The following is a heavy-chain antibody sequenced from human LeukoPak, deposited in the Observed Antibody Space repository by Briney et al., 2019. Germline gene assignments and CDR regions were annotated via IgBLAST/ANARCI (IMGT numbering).Heavy chain of an antibody. D-gene: IGHD3-10*01. J-gene: IGHJ6*03. CDR2: INPNSGGT. Sequence: ASVKVSCKASGYTFTGYYMHWVRQAPGQGLEWMGWINPNSGGTNYAQKFQGGVTMTRDTSISTAHMELSRLRSDDTAVYYCASSPPRGFNYYYYYMDVWGKGTTVTVSS. CDR1: GYTFTGYY. CDR3: ASSPPRGFNYYYYYMDV. V-gene: IGHV1-2*02.